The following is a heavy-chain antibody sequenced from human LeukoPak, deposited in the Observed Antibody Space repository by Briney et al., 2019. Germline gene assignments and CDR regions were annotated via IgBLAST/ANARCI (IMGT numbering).Heavy chain of an antibody. Sequence: KASETLSLTCAVYGGSFSGYYWSWIRQPPGKGLEWIGEINHSGSTNYNPSLKSRVTISVDTSKNQFSLKLSSVTAADTAVYYCARNQVYSSGWFFDYWGQGTLVTVSS. CDR1: GGSFSGYY. J-gene: IGHJ4*02. V-gene: IGHV4-34*01. CDR3: ARNQVYSSGWFFDY. D-gene: IGHD6-19*01. CDR2: INHSGST.